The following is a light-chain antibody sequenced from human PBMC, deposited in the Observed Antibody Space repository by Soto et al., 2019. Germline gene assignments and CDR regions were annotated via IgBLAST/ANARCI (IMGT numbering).Light chain of an antibody. Sequence: IVLTQSPGTLSVSPGERVTLSCRASQTVIHNFLAWYQQKPGQAPRLLIYGASTRTSGVPDRFSGRGSGTDFTLTISRLEPEDSAVYFCQRYVYPIFTFGQGTKVDIK. CDR3: QRYVYPIFT. J-gene: IGKJ2*01. V-gene: IGKV3-20*01. CDR2: GAS. CDR1: QTVIHNF.